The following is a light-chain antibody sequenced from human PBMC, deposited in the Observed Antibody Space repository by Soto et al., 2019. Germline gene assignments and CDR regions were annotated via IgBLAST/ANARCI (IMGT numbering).Light chain of an antibody. Sequence: EIVLTQSPDTLSLSPGERATLSCRASQSVSSSYLAWYQQKPGQAPRLLIYGASTRATGIPARFSGSGAGTEFTLTISSLQSEDFAVYYCQQYNNWPAITFGQGTRLEIK. CDR2: GAS. CDR1: QSVSSSY. CDR3: QQYNNWPAIT. J-gene: IGKJ5*01. V-gene: IGKV3-15*01.